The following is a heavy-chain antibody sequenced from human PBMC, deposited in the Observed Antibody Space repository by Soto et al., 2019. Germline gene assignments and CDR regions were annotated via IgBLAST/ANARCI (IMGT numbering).Heavy chain of an antibody. CDR2: IYYSGST. J-gene: IGHJ3*01. Sequence: PSETLSLTCTVSGGSINNYYWSWIRQPPGKGLEWIGYIYYSGSTYYNPSLKSRVTISLDMSRNQFSLKLSSVTAADTAVYYCVRDHDYDSGKSDAFDLWGQGTMVTVSS. D-gene: IGHD3-22*01. V-gene: IGHV4-59*01. CDR1: GGSINNYY. CDR3: VRDHDYDSGKSDAFDL.